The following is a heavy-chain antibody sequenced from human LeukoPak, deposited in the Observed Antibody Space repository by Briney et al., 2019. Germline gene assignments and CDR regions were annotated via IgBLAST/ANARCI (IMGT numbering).Heavy chain of an antibody. CDR2: IYYSGST. J-gene: IGHJ4*02. CDR3: ARVDSGDSSGWYPFDY. V-gene: IGHV4-39*07. D-gene: IGHD6-19*01. Sequence: SETLSLTCTVSGGSISSSSYYWGWIRQPPGKGLEWIGSIYYSGSTYYNPSLKSRVTISVDTSKNQFSLKLSSVTAADTAVYYCARVDSGDSSGWYPFDYWGQGTLVTVSS. CDR1: GGSISSSSYY.